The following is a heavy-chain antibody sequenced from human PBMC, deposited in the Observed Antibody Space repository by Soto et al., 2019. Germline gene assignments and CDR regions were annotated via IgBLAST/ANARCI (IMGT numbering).Heavy chain of an antibody. CDR1: GGSFSGYY. CDR3: ARDPRIAVAGIGGEYFDY. CDR2: INHSGST. Sequence: QVQLQQWGAGLLKPSETLSLTCAVYGGSFSGYYWSWIRQPPGKGLEWIGEINHSGSTNYNPSLKSRVTISVDTSKNQFSLKLSSVTAADTAVYYCARDPRIAVAGIGGEYFDYWGQGTLVTVSS. D-gene: IGHD6-19*01. V-gene: IGHV4-34*01. J-gene: IGHJ4*02.